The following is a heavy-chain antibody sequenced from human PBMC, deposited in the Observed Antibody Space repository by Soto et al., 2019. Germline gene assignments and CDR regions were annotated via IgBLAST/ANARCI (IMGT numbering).Heavy chain of an antibody. V-gene: IGHV2-5*01. CDR1: GFSLRTSGVG. Sequence: SGPTLVNPTQTLTLTCIFSGFSLRTSGVGVGWIRQPPGKALEWLGFIYWNDDKRYSPSLKSRLTITKDTSKNHVVLTMTNMDPVDTATYYCAKSGSSGWYGWFDPWGQGTLVTVSS. J-gene: IGHJ5*02. D-gene: IGHD6-19*01. CDR2: IYWNDDK. CDR3: AKSGSSGWYGWFDP.